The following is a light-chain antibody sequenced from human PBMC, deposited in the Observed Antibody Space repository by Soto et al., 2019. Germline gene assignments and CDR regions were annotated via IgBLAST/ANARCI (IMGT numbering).Light chain of an antibody. CDR1: SSDVGHYNY. CDR2: DVS. V-gene: IGLV2-14*01. Sequence: QSALTQPASVSGSPGQSITISCTGTSSDVGHYNYVSWYQQHPGKAPKVVIYDVSNRPSGISNRFSGSKSGNTASLTISGFQAEDEADYYCSSYTSSSTPNVFGTGTKVTVL. CDR3: SSYTSSSTPNV. J-gene: IGLJ1*01.